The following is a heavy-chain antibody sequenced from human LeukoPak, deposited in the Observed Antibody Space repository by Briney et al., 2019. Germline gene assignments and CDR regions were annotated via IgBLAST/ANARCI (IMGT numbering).Heavy chain of an antibody. Sequence: GGSLRLSCAASGFTASSNYMSWVRQAPGQGLEWVLVIYSGGSTYYADPVKGRFTISRDNSKNTLYLQMNSLRAEDTAVYYCARDAHYYNSSGPDAVDIWGQGTMVTVSS. CDR2: IYSGGST. V-gene: IGHV3-66*01. J-gene: IGHJ3*02. CDR3: ARDAHYYNSSGPDAVDI. CDR1: GFTASSNY. D-gene: IGHD3-22*01.